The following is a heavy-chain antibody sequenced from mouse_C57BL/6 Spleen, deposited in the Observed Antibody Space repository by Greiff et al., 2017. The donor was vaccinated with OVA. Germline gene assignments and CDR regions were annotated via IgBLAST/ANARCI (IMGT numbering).Heavy chain of an antibody. CDR1: GYSFTSYY. J-gene: IGHJ4*01. Sequence: QVQLQQSGPELVKPGASVKISCKASGYSFTSYYIHWVKQRPGQGLEWIGWIYPGSGNSKYNEKFKGKATLTADTSSSTAYMQLSSLTSEDSAVYYCARGNYENYYAMDYGGQGTSVTVSS. V-gene: IGHV1-66*01. D-gene: IGHD1-1*01. CDR2: IYPGSGNS. CDR3: ARGNYENYYAMDY.